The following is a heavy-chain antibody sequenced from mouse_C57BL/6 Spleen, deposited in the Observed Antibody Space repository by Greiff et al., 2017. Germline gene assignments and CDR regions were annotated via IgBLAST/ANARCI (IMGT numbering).Heavy chain of an antibody. CDR2: INPSSGYT. D-gene: IGHD1-1*01. J-gene: IGHJ4*01. V-gene: IGHV1-7*01. Sequence: QVQLQQSGAELAKPGASVKLSCKASGYTFTSYWMHWVRQRPGQGLEWIGYINPSSGYTKYNQKFKGKATLTADKSSSTAYMQLSSLTYEDSAVYYCARSAYGSSYGYAMDYWGQGTSVTVSS. CDR3: ARSAYGSSYGYAMDY. CDR1: GYTFTSYW.